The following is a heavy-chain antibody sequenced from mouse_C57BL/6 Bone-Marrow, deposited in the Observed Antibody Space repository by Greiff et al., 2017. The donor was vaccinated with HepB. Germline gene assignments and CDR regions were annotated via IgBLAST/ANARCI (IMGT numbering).Heavy chain of an antibody. Sequence: EVKVVESGGGLVQSGRSLRLSCATSGFTFSDFYMEWVRQAPGKGLEWIAASRNKANDYTTEYSASVKGRFIVSRDTSQSILYLQMNALRAEDTAIYYCARDASGTGWYFDVWGTGTTVTVSS. CDR1: GFTFSDFY. CDR3: ARDASGTGWYFDV. CDR2: SRNKANDYTT. V-gene: IGHV7-1*01. J-gene: IGHJ1*03. D-gene: IGHD3-3*01.